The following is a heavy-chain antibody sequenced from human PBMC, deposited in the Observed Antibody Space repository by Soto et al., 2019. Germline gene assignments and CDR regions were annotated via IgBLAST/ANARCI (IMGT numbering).Heavy chain of an antibody. CDR3: ARGLILWFGEVSRRGGYYYYMDV. CDR1: GGSFSGYQ. D-gene: IGHD3-10*01. V-gene: IGHV4-34*01. J-gene: IGHJ6*03. CDR2: INDSGNI. Sequence: QVQLQQWGAGLLKPSETLSLTCAVYGGSFSGYQWSWIRQTPGQGLEWIGEINDSGNINYNPSLKSRVTILVDTAKKQISLKLSSVTAADTAVYYCARGLILWFGEVSRRGGYYYYMDVWGKGTTVTVSS.